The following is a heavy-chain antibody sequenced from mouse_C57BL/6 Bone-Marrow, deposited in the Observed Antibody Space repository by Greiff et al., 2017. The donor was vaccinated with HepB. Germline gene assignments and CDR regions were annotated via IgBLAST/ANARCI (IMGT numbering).Heavy chain of an antibody. CDR3: ARWGPSFDV. CDR1: GYTFTDYY. J-gene: IGHJ1*03. CDR2: IYPGSGNT. V-gene: IGHV1-76*01. Sequence: VQLVESGAELVRPGASVKLSCKASGYTFTDYYINWVKQRPGQGLEWIARIYPGSGNTYYNEKFKGKATLTAEKSSSTAYMQLSSLTSEDSAVYFCARWGPSFDVWGTGTTVTVSS.